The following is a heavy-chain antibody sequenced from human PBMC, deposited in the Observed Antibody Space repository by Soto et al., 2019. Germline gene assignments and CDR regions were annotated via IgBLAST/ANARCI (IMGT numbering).Heavy chain of an antibody. Sequence: PGGSLRLSCAVSGLTFSSYTMNWVRQAPGKGLEWISSISGNDTYIYYADSVKGRFTISRDTAKNSLYLQMNSLRAEDTAVYYCARDGGIMSTIRPYYFDYWGQGSQVTVSA. D-gene: IGHD5-12*01. J-gene: IGHJ4*02. CDR2: ISGNDTYI. V-gene: IGHV3-21*06. CDR1: GLTFSSYT. CDR3: ARDGGIMSTIRPYYFDY.